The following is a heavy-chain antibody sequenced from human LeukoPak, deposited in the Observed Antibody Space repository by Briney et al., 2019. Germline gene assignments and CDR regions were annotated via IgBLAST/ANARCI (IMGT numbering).Heavy chain of an antibody. CDR2: ISYDGSNK. CDR1: GFTFSSYA. D-gene: IGHD6-19*01. V-gene: IGHV3-30*04. CDR3: ARESGYSSGWYPV. J-gene: IGHJ4*02. Sequence: GRSLRLSCAASGFTFSSYAMHWVRQAPGKGLEWVAVISYDGSNKYYADSVKGRFTISRDNSKNTLYLQMNSLRAEDTAVYYCARESGYSSGWYPVWGQGTLVTVSS.